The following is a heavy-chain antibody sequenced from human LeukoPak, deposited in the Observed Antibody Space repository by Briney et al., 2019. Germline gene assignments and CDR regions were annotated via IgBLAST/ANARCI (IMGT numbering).Heavy chain of an antibody. CDR2: IYYSGST. J-gene: IGHJ6*03. V-gene: IGHV4-59*08. Sequence: SETLSLTCTVSGGSISSYYWSWIRQPPGKGLEWIGYIYYSGSTNYNPSLKSRVTISVDTSKNQFSLKLSSMTAADTAVYYCARHTSPTYYYYMDVWGKGTTVTVSS. CDR1: GGSISSYY. CDR3: ARHTSPTYYYYMDV.